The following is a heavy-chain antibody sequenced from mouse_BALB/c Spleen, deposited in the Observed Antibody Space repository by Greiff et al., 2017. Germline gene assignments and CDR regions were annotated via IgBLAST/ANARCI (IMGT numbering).Heavy chain of an antibody. CDR2: IYPGDGDT. J-gene: IGHJ4*01. CDR1: GYTFTSYW. Sequence: QVQLKQSGAELARPGASVKLSCKASGYTFTSYWMQWVKQRPGQGLEWIGAIYPGDGDTRYTQKFKGKATLTADKSSSTAYMQLSSLASEDSAVYYCARWLPRDYAMDYWGQGTSVTVSS. D-gene: IGHD2-3*01. V-gene: IGHV1-87*01. CDR3: ARWLPRDYAMDY.